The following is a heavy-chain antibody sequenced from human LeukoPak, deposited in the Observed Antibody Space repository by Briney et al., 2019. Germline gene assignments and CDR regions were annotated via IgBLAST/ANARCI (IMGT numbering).Heavy chain of an antibody. V-gene: IGHV4-59*08. CDR1: GGSISSYY. CDR2: IYYSGST. CDR3: ARHHHIYYGRSAAWFDP. D-gene: IGHD3-10*01. Sequence: SETLSLTCTVSGGSISSYYWSWIRQPPGKGLEWIGYIYYSGSTNYNPSLKSRVTISVDTSKNQFSLKLSSVTAADTAVYYCARHHHIYYGRSAAWFDPWGQGTLVTVSS. J-gene: IGHJ5*02.